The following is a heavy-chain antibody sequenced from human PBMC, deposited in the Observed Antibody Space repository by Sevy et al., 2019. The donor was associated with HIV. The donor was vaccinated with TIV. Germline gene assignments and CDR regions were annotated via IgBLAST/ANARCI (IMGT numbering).Heavy chain of an antibody. J-gene: IGHJ4*02. CDR3: ARDMLGYCSSTSCYAEGYFDY. V-gene: IGHV4-59*01. D-gene: IGHD2-2*01. CDR2: IYYSGST. CDR1: GGSISSYY. Sequence: SETLALTCTVSGGSISSYYWSWIRQPPGKGLEWIGYIYYSGSTNYNPSLKKRVTISVDTSKNQFSLKLGSVTAADTAVYYCARDMLGYCSSTSCYAEGYFDYWGQGTLVTVSS.